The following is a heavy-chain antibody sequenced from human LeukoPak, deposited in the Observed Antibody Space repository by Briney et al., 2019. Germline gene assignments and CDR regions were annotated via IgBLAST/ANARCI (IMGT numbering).Heavy chain of an antibody. CDR1: GFTFSSYG. CDR3: AKPPDYYGSDY. J-gene: IGHJ4*02. D-gene: IGHD3-10*01. V-gene: IGHV3-30*18. Sequence: GRSLRLSCAASGFTFSSYGMHWVRQAPGKGLEWVAVISYDGSNKYYADSVKGRFTISRDNSKNTLYLQKNSLRAEDTAVYYCAKPPDYYGSDYWGQGTLVTVSS. CDR2: ISYDGSNK.